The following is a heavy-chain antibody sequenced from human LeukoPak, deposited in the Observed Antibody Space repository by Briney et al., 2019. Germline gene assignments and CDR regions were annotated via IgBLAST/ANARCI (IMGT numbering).Heavy chain of an antibody. CDR3: ARTIVIRAGFDN. J-gene: IGHJ4*02. V-gene: IGHV4-59*01. CDR2: IYYSGST. Sequence: PSETLSLTCTVSGGSISSYYWSWIRQPPGKGLEWIGYIYYSGSTNYNPSLKSRVTISVDTSKNQFSLKLTSVTAADTAVHYCARTIVIRAGFDNWGPGTLVSVSS. CDR1: GGSISSYY. D-gene: IGHD2/OR15-2a*01.